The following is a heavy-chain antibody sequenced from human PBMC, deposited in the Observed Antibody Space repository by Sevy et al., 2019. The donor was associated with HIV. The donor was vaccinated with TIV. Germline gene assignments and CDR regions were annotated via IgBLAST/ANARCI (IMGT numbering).Heavy chain of an antibody. CDR2: VDPSAGNT. CDR1: GDTFTNNY. Sequence: ASVKVSCKASGDTFTNNYIHWVRQAPGQGLEWMGMVDPSAGNTTYDQTFQGSVTMTRDTSTSILYMDLSSLRSEETAVYYCVRADPDQHFDSWGQGTLVTVSS. CDR3: VRADPDQHFDS. V-gene: IGHV1-46*01. J-gene: IGHJ4*02.